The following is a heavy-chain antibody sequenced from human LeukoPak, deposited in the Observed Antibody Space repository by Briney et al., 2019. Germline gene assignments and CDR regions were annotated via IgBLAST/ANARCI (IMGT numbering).Heavy chain of an antibody. J-gene: IGHJ5*02. CDR2: IYTSGST. CDR3: ARVKFYGDYWFDP. D-gene: IGHD4-17*01. CDR1: GGSISSYY. V-gene: IGHV4-59*01. Sequence: PSETLSLTCTVSGGSISSYYWSWIRQPPGKGLEWIGYIYTSGSTKYNPSLQSRVTISVDTSKNQFSLKLNSVTAADTAVYYCARVKFYGDYWFDPWGPGTLVTVSS.